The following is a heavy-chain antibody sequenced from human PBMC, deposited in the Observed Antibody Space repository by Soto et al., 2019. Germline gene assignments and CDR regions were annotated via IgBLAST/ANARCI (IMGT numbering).Heavy chain of an antibody. D-gene: IGHD5-12*01. V-gene: IGHV4-61*01. Sequence: QVQLQESGPGLVKPSETLSLTCTVSGGSVSSGSYYWSWIRQPPGKGLEWIGYIYYSGSTKYNPPRKSRVTRSVETSKNPFPLPLSSVTAADTAVYYCAREVGYGETCFDPWGQGTLVTVSP. CDR1: GGSVSSGSYY. J-gene: IGHJ5*02. CDR2: IYYSGST. CDR3: AREVGYGETCFDP.